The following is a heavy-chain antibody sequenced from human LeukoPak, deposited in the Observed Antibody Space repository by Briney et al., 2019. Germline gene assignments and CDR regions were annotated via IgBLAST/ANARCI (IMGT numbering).Heavy chain of an antibody. CDR1: GGSISGTPYY. CDR2: IYYSGST. D-gene: IGHD3-3*01. Sequence: SETLSLTCAISGGSISGTPYYWGWIRQPPGKGLEWIGSIYYSGSTYYNPSLKSRLTISVDASKNQFSLKLSSVTAADTAVYYCARASTIFGHFAYWGRGTLVTVSS. CDR3: ARASTIFGHFAY. J-gene: IGHJ4*02. V-gene: IGHV4-39*07.